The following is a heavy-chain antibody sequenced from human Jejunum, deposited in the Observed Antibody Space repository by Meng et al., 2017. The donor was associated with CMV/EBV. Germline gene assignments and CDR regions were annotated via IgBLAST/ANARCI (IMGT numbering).Heavy chain of an antibody. CDR2: IYYSGSP. V-gene: IGHV4-39*07. J-gene: IGHJ4*02. Sequence: GGSLTRSSSSWGWIRQPPGKGLEWIGSIYYSGSPYYNPSLNSRVTISVDGSQNRFSLKVSSVTAADTAVYYCASHDDYWSGYLKYWGQGTLVTVSS. CDR1: GGSLTRSSSS. CDR3: ASHDDYWSGYLKY. D-gene: IGHD3-3*01.